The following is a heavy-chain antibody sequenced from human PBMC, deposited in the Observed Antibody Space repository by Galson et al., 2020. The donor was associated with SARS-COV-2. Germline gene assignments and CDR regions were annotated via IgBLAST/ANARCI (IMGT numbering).Heavy chain of an antibody. D-gene: IGHD6-13*01. J-gene: IGHJ3*01. CDR1: GYTFTGYY. V-gene: IGHV1-2*02. Sequence: ASVKVSCKASGYTFTGYYLHWVRQAPGQGLAWMGWINPTSGGPNYAQKFQGRVTMTRDTSISTAYMELSRLRSDDRAVYYCAGVGLSSSSWDAFDVWGKGTMFTVSS. CDR2: INPTSGGP. CDR3: AGVGLSSSSWDAFDV.